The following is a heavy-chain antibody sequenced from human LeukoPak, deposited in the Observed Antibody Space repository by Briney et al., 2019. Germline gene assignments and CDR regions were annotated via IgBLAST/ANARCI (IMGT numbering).Heavy chain of an antibody. J-gene: IGHJ4*02. CDR3: ARGGSRYDN. Sequence: GGSLRLSCAASGFTFSSNWMGWVRQAPGKGLEWVANIKQEGSEKYYVDSVKGRFSISRDNAKNSLYLQMNSPRAEDTAVYYCARGGSRYDNWGQGTLVTVSS. D-gene: IGHD3-22*01. CDR1: GFTFSSNW. V-gene: IGHV3-7*01. CDR2: IKQEGSEK.